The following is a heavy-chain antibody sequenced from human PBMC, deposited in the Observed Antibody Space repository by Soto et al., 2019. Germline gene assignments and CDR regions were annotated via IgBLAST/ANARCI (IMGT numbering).Heavy chain of an antibody. CDR2: IWYDGSNK. CDR3: ARGRDGYNPDY. J-gene: IGHJ4*02. CDR1: GFTFRNYG. D-gene: IGHD5-12*01. V-gene: IGHV3-33*01. Sequence: QVQLVESGGGVVQPGRSLRLSCAASGFTFRNYGMHWVRQAPGKGLEWMAVIWYDGSNKDHADSVKGRFTISRDNSKNTLYLQMNSLRDEDTAVYYCARGRDGYNPDYWGQGTPVTVSS.